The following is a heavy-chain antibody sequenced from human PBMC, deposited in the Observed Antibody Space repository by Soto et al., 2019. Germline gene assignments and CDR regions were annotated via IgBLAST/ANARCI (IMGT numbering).Heavy chain of an antibody. CDR2: ISYSGTT. CDR3: ARRRGGVVATENWFDP. J-gene: IGHJ5*02. V-gene: IGHV4-39*01. D-gene: IGHD5-12*01. Sequence: QLQLQESGPGLVKPSETLSLTCTVSSGSISSSSYYWGWIRQSPGKGLEWIGTISYSGTTYYNPSLKSRVTLSVEPSKNQFSLNLSSVTAADTAVYYCARRRGGVVATENWFDPWGQGTLVTVSS. CDR1: SGSISSSSYY.